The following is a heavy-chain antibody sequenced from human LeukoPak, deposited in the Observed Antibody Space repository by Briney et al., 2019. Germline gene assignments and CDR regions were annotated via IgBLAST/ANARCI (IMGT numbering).Heavy chain of an antibody. CDR2: IYSGGST. V-gene: IGHV3-53*01. CDR1: GFTVSSRY. D-gene: IGHD1-14*01. Sequence: GGSLRLSSAASGFTVSSRYLRWGRQAPGQGLEWVSIIYSGGSTYYADSVRGRFTISRDNSKNTLYLQMSSLRAEDTAVYYRQRRKDRSLDYWGQGTLVTVSS. J-gene: IGHJ4*02. CDR3: QRRKDRSLDY.